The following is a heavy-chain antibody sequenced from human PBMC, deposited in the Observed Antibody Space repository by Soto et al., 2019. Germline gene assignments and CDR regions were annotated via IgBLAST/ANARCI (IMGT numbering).Heavy chain of an antibody. CDR3: ARDWVRGGGSYLWKFDL. Sequence: QEQLVESGGGVVQPGRSLRLSCAASGFALTPYAMHWVRQAPGKGLEWVAIISYDGSYRSYGDSVKGRFTISRDNSENSLYLQMDTLRSEDTAVYYCARDWVRGGGSYLWKFDLWGRGTLVTVSS. J-gene: IGHJ2*01. V-gene: IGHV3-30-3*01. CDR1: GFALTPYA. D-gene: IGHD1-26*01. CDR2: ISYDGSYR.